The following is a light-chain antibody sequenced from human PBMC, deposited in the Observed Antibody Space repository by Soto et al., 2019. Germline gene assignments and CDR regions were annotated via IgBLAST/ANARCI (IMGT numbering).Light chain of an antibody. J-gene: IGLJ1*01. CDR2: EVN. V-gene: IGLV2-8*01. Sequence: ALTQPPSASGSPGQSVAISCTGTSSDVGGYNYVSWYQQHPGRAPKLMIYEVNKRPSGVPDRFSGSKSGNTASLTVSGLQAEDEADYYCSSYAGSSNVFGTGTKVTVL. CDR1: SSDVGGYNY. CDR3: SSYAGSSNV.